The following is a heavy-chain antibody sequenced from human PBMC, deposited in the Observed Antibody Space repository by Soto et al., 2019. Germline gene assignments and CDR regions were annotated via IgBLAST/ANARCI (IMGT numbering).Heavy chain of an antibody. CDR1: GYTFTSYG. Sequence: GASVKVSCKASGYTFTSYGISWVRQAPGQGLEWMGWISAYNGNTNFAQKLQGRVTMTTDTSTSTAYMELRSLRSDDTAVYYCAREARQLVLDSYYYYYGMDVWGQGTTVTVSS. V-gene: IGHV1-18*01. CDR2: ISAYNGNT. J-gene: IGHJ6*02. D-gene: IGHD6-13*01. CDR3: AREARQLVLDSYYYYYGMDV.